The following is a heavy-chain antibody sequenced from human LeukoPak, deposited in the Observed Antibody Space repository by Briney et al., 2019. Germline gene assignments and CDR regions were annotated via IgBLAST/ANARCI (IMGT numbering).Heavy chain of an antibody. V-gene: IGHV1-24*01. Sequence: ASVTVSCKVSGYTLTELSMHWVRQAPGKGLEWMGGFDPEDGETIYAQKFQGRVTMTEDTPTDTAYMELSNLRSEDTAVYYCASPSYDSSGYFDYWGQGTLVTVSS. CDR3: ASPSYDSSGYFDY. J-gene: IGHJ4*02. D-gene: IGHD3-22*01. CDR2: FDPEDGET. CDR1: GYTLTELS.